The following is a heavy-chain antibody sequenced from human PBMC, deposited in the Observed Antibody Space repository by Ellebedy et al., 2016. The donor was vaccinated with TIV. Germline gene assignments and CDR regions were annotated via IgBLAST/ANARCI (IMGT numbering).Heavy chain of an antibody. V-gene: IGHV3-7*03. Sequence: GGSLRLSRAASGFTFRNYWMNWVRQAPGKGLELVANINQDGRAKNYVDSVKGRFAISRDNAKNSLYLQMNSLRGEDTAVYYCARGSVVTGADSWGQGTLVTVSS. CDR1: GFTFRNYW. D-gene: IGHD2-21*02. CDR3: ARGSVVTGADS. CDR2: INQDGRAK. J-gene: IGHJ4*02.